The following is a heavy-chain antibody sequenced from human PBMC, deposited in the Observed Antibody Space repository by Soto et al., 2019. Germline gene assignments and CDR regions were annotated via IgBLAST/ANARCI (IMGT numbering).Heavy chain of an antibody. V-gene: IGHV1-18*01. J-gene: IGHJ6*02. CDR3: AKNGQPPYYYYGMDV. CDR1: GYTFSRYG. D-gene: IGHD2-8*01. Sequence: QGQLVQSGVEVKKPGASVKVSCKASGYTFSRYGISWVRQAPGQGLEWMGWISGYNGDTNYAQKFQGRVTMTIDTATNTADMELRTLTSDDTAVYYCAKNGQPPYYYYGMDVWGQGTTVSVSS. CDR2: ISGYNGDT.